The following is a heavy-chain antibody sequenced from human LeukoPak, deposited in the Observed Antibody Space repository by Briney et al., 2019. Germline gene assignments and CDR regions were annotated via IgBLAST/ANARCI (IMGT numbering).Heavy chain of an antibody. D-gene: IGHD1-26*01. CDR2: IYYSGST. V-gene: IGHV4-59*01. CDR1: GGSISSYY. CDR3: ARDISGSYFDY. Sequence: PSETLSLTCTVSGGSISSYYWSWIRQPRGKGLEWIGYIYYSGSTNYNPSLKSRVTISVDTSKNQFSLKLSSVTAADTAVYYCARDISGSYFDYWGQGTLVTVSS. J-gene: IGHJ4*02.